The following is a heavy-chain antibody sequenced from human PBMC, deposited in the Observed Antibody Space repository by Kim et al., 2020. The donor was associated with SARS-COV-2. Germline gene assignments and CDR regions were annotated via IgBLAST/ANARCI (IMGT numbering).Heavy chain of an antibody. CDR3: ASRYCSSSSCYRPTPFDY. J-gene: IGHJ4*02. Sequence: GGSLRLSCAASGITFSSYTMNWVRQAPGKGLEWVSYISSNSNYIYYADSVKGRFTISRDNAKNSLYLQMNSLRAEDTAVYYCASRYCSSSSCYRPTPFDYWGQGSLVTVSS. CDR2: ISSNSNYI. D-gene: IGHD2-2*01. V-gene: IGHV3-21*01. CDR1: GITFSSYT.